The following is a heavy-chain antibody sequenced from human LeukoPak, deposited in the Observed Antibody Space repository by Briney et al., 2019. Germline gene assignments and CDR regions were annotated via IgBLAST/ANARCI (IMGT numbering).Heavy chain of an antibody. D-gene: IGHD3-16*01. J-gene: IGHJ4*02. CDR3: AREPKGEPLDY. V-gene: IGHV3-21*01. CDR2: ISSSSSYI. CDR1: GFTFSSYS. Sequence: GGSLRLSCAASGFTFSSYSMNWVRQAPGKGLEWVSSISSSSSYIYYADSVKGRLTISRDNAKNSLYLQMNSLRAEDTAVYYCAREPKGEPLDYWGQGTLVTVSS.